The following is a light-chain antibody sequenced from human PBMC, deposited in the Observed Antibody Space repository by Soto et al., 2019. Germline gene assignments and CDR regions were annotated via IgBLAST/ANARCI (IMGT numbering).Light chain of an antibody. CDR3: QQSYIMSEGYT. J-gene: IGKJ5*01. V-gene: IGKV1-39*01. CDR1: QSISNH. CDR2: AAS. Sequence: DIQVTQSPSSLSASAGDRVTITCRAIQSISNHLNWYQQKPGKAPNLLIYAASSLQSGVPSRFSGSGSGTDFTLTITSLQPEDFATYYCQQSYIMSEGYTFGQGTRLEIK.